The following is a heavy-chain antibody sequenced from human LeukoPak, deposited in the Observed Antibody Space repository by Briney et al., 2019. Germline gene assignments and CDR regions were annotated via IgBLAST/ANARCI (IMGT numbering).Heavy chain of an antibody. CDR1: GFTFSSYA. CDR3: AKEAYYYDSSGYYIDI. Sequence: GGSLRLSCAASGFTFSSYAMSWVRQAPGKGLEWVSAISGSGGSTYYADSVKGRFTISRDNSKNTLYLQMNSLRAEDTAVYYCAKEAYYYDSSGYYIDIWGQGTMVTVSS. D-gene: IGHD3-22*01. CDR2: ISGSGGST. J-gene: IGHJ3*02. V-gene: IGHV3-23*01.